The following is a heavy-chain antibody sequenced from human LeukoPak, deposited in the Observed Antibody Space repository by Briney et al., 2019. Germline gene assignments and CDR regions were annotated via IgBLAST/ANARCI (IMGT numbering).Heavy chain of an antibody. V-gene: IGHV4-59*08. CDR2: IFYSGST. D-gene: IGHD6-13*01. J-gene: IGHJ4*02. CDR1: GGSISSYY. Sequence: PSETLSLICSVSGGSISSYYWSCIRQPPGKVLEWIGYIFYSGSTDYNPSLKSRVTISVDTSKNQISLKLSSVTAADTAVYYCARHISASSRYDYWGQGTLVTVSS. CDR3: ARHISASSRYDY.